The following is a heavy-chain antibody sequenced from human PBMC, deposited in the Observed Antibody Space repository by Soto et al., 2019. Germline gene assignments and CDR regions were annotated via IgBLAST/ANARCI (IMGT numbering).Heavy chain of an antibody. J-gene: IGHJ4*02. Sequence: QVQRVESGGGVVPPGRSLRLSCAASGFTFSSYGMHWVLQAPGKGLERVAVIWYDGSNKYYADSVKGRFTISRDNSKSTLYLQMNSLRAEATAVYYCARDELYCSGGSCSLAYWGQGTLVTVSS. V-gene: IGHV3-33*01. CDR3: ARDELYCSGGSCSLAY. CDR1: GFTFSSYG. CDR2: IWYDGSNK. D-gene: IGHD2-15*01.